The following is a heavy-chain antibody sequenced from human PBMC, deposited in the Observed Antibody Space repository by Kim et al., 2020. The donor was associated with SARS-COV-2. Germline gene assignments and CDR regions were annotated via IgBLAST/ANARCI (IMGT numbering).Heavy chain of an antibody. D-gene: IGHD5-12*01. CDR3: ATEGSGYPYYFDY. J-gene: IGHJ4*02. V-gene: IGHV1-24*01. Sequence: YAQKFQGRVTMTEDTSTDTAYMELSSLRSEDTAVYYCATEGSGYPYYFDYWGQGTLVTVSS.